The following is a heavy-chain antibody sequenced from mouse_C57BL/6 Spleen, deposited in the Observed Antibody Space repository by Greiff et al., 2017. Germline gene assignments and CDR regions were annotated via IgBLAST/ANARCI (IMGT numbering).Heavy chain of an antibody. Sequence: EVQLQQSGPVLVKPGASVKMSCKASGYTFTDYYMNWVKQSHGKSLEWIGVINPYNGGTSYNQKFKGKATLTVDKSSSTAYMELNSLTSEDSAVYYCARWDYDKRYYFDYWGQGTTLTVSS. CDR2: INPYNGGT. CDR3: ARWDYDKRYYFDY. D-gene: IGHD2-4*01. J-gene: IGHJ2*01. CDR1: GYTFTDYY. V-gene: IGHV1-19*01.